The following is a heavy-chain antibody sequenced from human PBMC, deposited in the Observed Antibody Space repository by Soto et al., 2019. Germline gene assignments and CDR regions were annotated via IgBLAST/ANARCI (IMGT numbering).Heavy chain of an antibody. J-gene: IGHJ6*02. Sequence: QVQLVESGGGLVRPGGSLRLSCEASGFTFRDYYMTWFRQAPGKGLEWLSYIDSSTKYTNYADSVKERFTIYRDNAKNSLYLQMNSLRADDTAVYYCAREYYYTMDVWGQGTMVTVSS. CDR3: AREYYYTMDV. CDR1: GFTFRDYY. V-gene: IGHV3-11*05. CDR2: IDSSTKYT.